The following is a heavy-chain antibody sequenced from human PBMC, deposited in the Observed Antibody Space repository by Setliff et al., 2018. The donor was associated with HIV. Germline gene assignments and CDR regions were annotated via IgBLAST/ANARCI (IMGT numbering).Heavy chain of an antibody. D-gene: IGHD1-20*01. CDR2: VVPTIHEA. J-gene: IGHJ4*02. CDR3: ARGGNWTPLDY. V-gene: IGHV1-69*13. CDR1: GVTFNYSF. Sequence: ASVKVSCKASGVTFNYSFITWVRQAPGQGLEWMGGVVPTIHEATYAQKFQGRVTITADESATTVYMEMSGLRSEDTAVYYCARGGNWTPLDYWGQGTLVTVSS.